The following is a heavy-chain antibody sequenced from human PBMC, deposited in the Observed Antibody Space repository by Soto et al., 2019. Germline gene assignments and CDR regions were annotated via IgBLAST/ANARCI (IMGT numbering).Heavy chain of an antibody. Sequence: PGGSLRLSCAASGFTFSQAFMNWVRQAPGKGLEWVGRLKSKTDGGTTDYAAVVRGRFTISRDDSQNTLYLQMNSLKTEDTAVYYCTTDCNSIGCHGDGLFVPWGQGTLVTVSS. CDR1: GFTFSQAF. J-gene: IGHJ5*02. V-gene: IGHV3-15*07. CDR3: TTDCNSIGCHGDGLFVP. D-gene: IGHD2-2*01. CDR2: LKSKTDGGTT.